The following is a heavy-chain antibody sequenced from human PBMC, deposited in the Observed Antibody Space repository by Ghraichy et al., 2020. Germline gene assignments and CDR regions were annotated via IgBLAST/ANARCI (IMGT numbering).Heavy chain of an antibody. D-gene: IGHD6-13*01. CDR2: ITGSGGTT. CDR3: AKGVAAAVDY. J-gene: IGHJ4*02. CDR1: GFTFSSYA. Sequence: GGSLRLSCAASGFTFSSYAMSWVRQAPGKGLEWVSAITGSGGTTYYADSVKGRFTISRDNSKNTLYLQMNSLRAEETAIYYCAKGVAAAVDYWGQGTLVTVSS. V-gene: IGHV3-23*01.